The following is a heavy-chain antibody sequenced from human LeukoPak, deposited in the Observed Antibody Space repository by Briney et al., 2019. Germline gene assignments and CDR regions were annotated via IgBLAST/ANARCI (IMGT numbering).Heavy chain of an antibody. V-gene: IGHV3-7*01. Sequence: GGSLRLSCAASGFTFSSYWMSWVRQAPGKGLEWVANIKHDGSEKYYVDSVKGRFAISRDNGKNSLYLQMNSLRAEDTAVYYCARGIIVVVPAAVNDAFDIWGQGTMVTVSS. CDR2: IKHDGSEK. CDR3: ARGIIVVVPAAVNDAFDI. D-gene: IGHD2-2*01. J-gene: IGHJ3*02. CDR1: GFTFSSYW.